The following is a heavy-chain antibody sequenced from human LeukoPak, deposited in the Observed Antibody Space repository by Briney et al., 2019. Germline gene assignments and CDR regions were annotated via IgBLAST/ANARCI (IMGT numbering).Heavy chain of an antibody. D-gene: IGHD3-16*01. V-gene: IGHV1-8*01. J-gene: IGHJ5*02. CDR2: MNPNSGNT. Sequence: VKVSCKASGYTFTNCDINWVRQATGQGLERMGWMNPNSGNTGYAQNFQGRVTMTRDTSINTAYMELSSLRSEDTAVYYCARSGFGPESWFDPWGQGTLVTVSS. CDR1: GYTFTNCD. CDR3: ARSGFGPESWFDP.